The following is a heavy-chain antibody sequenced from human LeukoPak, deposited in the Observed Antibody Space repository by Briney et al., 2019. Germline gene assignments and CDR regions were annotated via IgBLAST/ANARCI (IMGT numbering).Heavy chain of an antibody. D-gene: IGHD6-13*01. CDR3: ARGVAAAGSRLDP. CDR1: GYGFTGYY. Sequence: GASVKVSCKTSGYGFTGYYIHWVRQAPGQGFEWLGWINPNNGGTKYAQKFQDSVSMTRDTSINIAYMEMSSLRLEDTGVYYCARGVAAAGSRLDPWGQGTLITVSS. V-gene: IGHV1-2*02. CDR2: INPNNGGT. J-gene: IGHJ5*02.